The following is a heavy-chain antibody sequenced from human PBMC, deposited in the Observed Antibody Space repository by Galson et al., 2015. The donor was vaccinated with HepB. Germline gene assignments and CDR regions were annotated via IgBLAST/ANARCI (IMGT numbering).Heavy chain of an antibody. CDR2: IIPIFGTA. Sequence: SVKVSCKASGGTFSSYAISWVRQAPGQGLEWMGGIIPIFGTANYAQKFQGRVTITADESTSTAYMELSSLRSEDTAVYYCATLGTMVPREGGKWFDPWGQGTLVTVSS. J-gene: IGHJ5*02. V-gene: IGHV1-69*13. D-gene: IGHD3-10*01. CDR3: ATLGTMVPREGGKWFDP. CDR1: GGTFSSYA.